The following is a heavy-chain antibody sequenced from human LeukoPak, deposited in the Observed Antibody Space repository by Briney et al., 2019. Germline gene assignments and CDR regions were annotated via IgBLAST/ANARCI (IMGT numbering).Heavy chain of an antibody. CDR2: IYTSGST. J-gene: IGHJ4*02. CDR3: ARDDCSSTSCYSGFDY. CDR1: GGSISSYY. Sequence: PSETLSLTCTVSGGSISSYYWSWIRQPAGKGLEWIGRIYTSGSTNYNPSLKSRVTMSVDTSKNQFSLKLSSVTAADTAVYYCARDDCSSTSCYSGFDYWGQGTLVTVSS. V-gene: IGHV4-4*07. D-gene: IGHD2-2*01.